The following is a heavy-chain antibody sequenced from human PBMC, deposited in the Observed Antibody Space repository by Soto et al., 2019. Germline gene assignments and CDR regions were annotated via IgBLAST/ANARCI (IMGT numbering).Heavy chain of an antibody. D-gene: IGHD3-10*01. Sequence: PGGSLRLSCAASGFTFSTYAMSWVRQAPGKGLVWVSRINSDGSSTSYADSVKGRFTISRDNAKNTLYLQMNSLRAEDTAVYYCARVDRYYYGSGSYPWGQGTLVTVSS. J-gene: IGHJ5*02. CDR2: INSDGSST. CDR1: GFTFSTYA. CDR3: ARVDRYYYGSGSYP. V-gene: IGHV3-74*01.